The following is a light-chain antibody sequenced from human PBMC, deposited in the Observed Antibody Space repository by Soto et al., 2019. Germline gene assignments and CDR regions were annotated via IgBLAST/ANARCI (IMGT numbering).Light chain of an antibody. CDR2: DAY. Sequence: EIVLTQSPATLSLSPGERATLSCRASQSVSSYLAWYQQKPGQAPRLLIYDAYNRATDIPARFSGSGSGTDFTLPISSLEPEDFAVYYCLQRSGWPSTFGQGTKVEIK. CDR3: LQRSGWPST. CDR1: QSVSSY. V-gene: IGKV3-11*01. J-gene: IGKJ1*01.